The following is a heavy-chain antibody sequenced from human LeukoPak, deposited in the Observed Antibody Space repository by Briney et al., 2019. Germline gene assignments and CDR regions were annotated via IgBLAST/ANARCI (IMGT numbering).Heavy chain of an antibody. D-gene: IGHD6-13*01. CDR2: INSDGSST. V-gene: IGHV3-74*01. CDR1: GFTFSSYW. CDR3: AKDTGSTRYYYYGMDV. Sequence: GGSLRLSCAASGFTFSSYWMHWVRQAPGKGLVWVSRINSDGSSTSYADSVKGRFTISRDNAKNSLYLQMNSLRAEDTALYYCAKDTGSTRYYYYGMDVWGQGTTVTVSS. J-gene: IGHJ6*02.